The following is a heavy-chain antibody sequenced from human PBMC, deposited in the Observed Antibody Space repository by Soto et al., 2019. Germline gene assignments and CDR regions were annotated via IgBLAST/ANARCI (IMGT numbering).Heavy chain of an antibody. J-gene: IGHJ2*01. CDR3: AKPSLGYYDTRYWYFDL. Sequence: EVQLLESGGGLVQPGGSVRLSCVASGFTFSSYPMNWVRQAPGKGLEWVSGITSAGASAYYADSVKGRFTISRDNSKNPLYLQMNSLRADDTAVYYCAKPSLGYYDTRYWYFDLWGRGTLVTVSS. CDR2: ITSAGASA. V-gene: IGHV3-23*01. D-gene: IGHD3-22*01. CDR1: GFTFSSYP.